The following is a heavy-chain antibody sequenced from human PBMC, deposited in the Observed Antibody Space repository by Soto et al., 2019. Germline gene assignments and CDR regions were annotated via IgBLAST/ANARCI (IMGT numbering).Heavy chain of an antibody. CDR2: INHLTTT. CDR3: ARGYDTALAPIF. V-gene: IGHV4-34*01. CDR1: GGSFSSYH. D-gene: IGHD5-18*01. Sequence: PSETLSLTCAGYGGSFSSYHWSWIRQTPGKWLEWIGEINHLTTTNYNPSLKSRVIISLDTPKNQFSLKLSSVTAADTAVYYCARGYDTALAPIFWGQGILVTVSS. J-gene: IGHJ4*02.